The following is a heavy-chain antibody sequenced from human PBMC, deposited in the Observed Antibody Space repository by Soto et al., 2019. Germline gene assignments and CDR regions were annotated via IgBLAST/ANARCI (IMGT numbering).Heavy chain of an antibody. CDR1: GGSFSGYY. D-gene: IGHD3-9*01. V-gene: IGHV4-34*01. CDR3: ARESHDILTGPPWGWDSDL. J-gene: IGHJ2*01. CDR2: INDRGSI. Sequence: QVQLQQWGAGPLRPLETLSLTCGVSGGSFSGYYWAWIRQSPGKGLEWIGEINDRGSINYNPSLKSRVSISVDTSKNHYSLNLRSVTAADTAVYYCARESHDILTGPPWGWDSDLWGRGTLVTVSS.